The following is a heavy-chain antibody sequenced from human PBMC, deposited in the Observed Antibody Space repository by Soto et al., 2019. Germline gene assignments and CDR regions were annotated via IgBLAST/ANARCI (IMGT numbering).Heavy chain of an antibody. CDR1: GFTFGIYS. V-gene: IGHV3-48*02. Sequence: QSGGSLRLSCAASGFTFGIYSMNWVRQAPGKGLEWVSYVSSGSGTIYYADSVKGRFTISRDNAKNSLYLQMNSLRDEDTAVYYCARGGYKPYGMDVWGQGTTVTVSS. D-gene: IGHD3-22*01. CDR2: VSSGSGTI. CDR3: ARGGYKPYGMDV. J-gene: IGHJ6*02.